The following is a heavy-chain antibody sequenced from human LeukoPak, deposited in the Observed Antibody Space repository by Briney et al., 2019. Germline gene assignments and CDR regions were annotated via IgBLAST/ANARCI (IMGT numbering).Heavy chain of an antibody. Sequence: GGSLRLSCAASGFIFDDYGMTWVRQAPGKGLEWVSGINWNGGSTGYGDSVKGRFTISRDNVKNSLYLQMSNLRAEDTAVYFCARGGGLDVWGQGATVTVSS. D-gene: IGHD3-16*01. V-gene: IGHV3-20*04. CDR1: GFIFDDYG. CDR2: INWNGGST. J-gene: IGHJ6*02. CDR3: ARGGGLDV.